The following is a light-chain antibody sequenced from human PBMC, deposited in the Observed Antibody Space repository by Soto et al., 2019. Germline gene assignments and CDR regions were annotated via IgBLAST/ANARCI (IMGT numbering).Light chain of an antibody. CDR3: QQYNSYSPLT. CDR2: KAS. J-gene: IGKJ4*01. V-gene: IGKV1-5*03. CDR1: QSISSW. Sequence: DIRMTQSPATLSASVGDRVTITCRASQSISSWLAWYQQKPVKAPKLLIYKASGLESGVPSRFSGSGSGTDFTPTISSLQPDDFATYYCQQYNSYSPLTFGGGTKVDIK.